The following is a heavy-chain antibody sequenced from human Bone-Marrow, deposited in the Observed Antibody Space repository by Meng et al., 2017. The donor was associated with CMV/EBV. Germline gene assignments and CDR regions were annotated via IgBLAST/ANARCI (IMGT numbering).Heavy chain of an antibody. J-gene: IGHJ6*02. CDR3: AKEYHGQWLYYGMDV. D-gene: IGHD6-19*01. CDR1: GFTFSSYA. Sequence: GGSLRLSCAASGFTFSSYAMHWVRQAPGKGLEWVSSISGASTYIYYAASVEGRFTISRDNAKHSVYLQMNSLRAEDTAIYYCAKEYHGQWLYYGMDVWGQETTVTVSS. CDR2: ISGASTYI. V-gene: IGHV3-21*01.